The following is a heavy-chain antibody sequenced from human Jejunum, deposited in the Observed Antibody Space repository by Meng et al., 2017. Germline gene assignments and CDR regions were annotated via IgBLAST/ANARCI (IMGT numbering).Heavy chain of an antibody. Sequence: SQTSSLICAISGVSVPSNSANLNWTRQSPSRGLEWLGRTYYRSKWYNDYAVSVKSRITINPDTSKNQFSLQLNSVTPEDTAVYYCARDWSSEYFQQWGQGTLVTVSS. J-gene: IGHJ1*01. D-gene: IGHD1-26*01. V-gene: IGHV6-1*01. CDR2: TYYRSKWYN. CDR1: GVSVPSNSAN. CDR3: ARDWSSEYFQQ.